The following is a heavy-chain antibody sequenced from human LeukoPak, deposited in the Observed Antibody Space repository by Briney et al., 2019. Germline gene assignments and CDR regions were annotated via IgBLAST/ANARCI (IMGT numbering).Heavy chain of an antibody. CDR1: GLTFHIYA. V-gene: IGHV3-23*01. J-gene: IGHJ6*02. CDR3: AKSLSGGRTTVTIYGMDV. D-gene: IGHD4-17*01. Sequence: GGSLRLSCEGSGLTFHIYAMSWVRQAPGKGLEWASGMTGSALPTRTHYADSVKGRFTISRDNSKNTLYLQMDSLRADDTATYYCAKSLSGGRTTVTIYGMDVWGQGTTVTVSS. CDR2: MTGSALPTRT.